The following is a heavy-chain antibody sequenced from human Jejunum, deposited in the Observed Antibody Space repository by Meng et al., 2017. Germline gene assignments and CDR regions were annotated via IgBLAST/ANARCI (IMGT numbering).Heavy chain of an antibody. CDR1: GDSSSTGSYY. V-gene: IGHV4-39*07. CDR3: ARDIARAWFYF. Sequence: SETLSLTCSVSGDSSSTGSYYWGWSRQPPGKGLEWIGSIYDSGYTYYNPTLKSRVTMSLNTSKNQVSLKLSSVTAADTALYFCARDIARAWFYFWGQGTLVTVSS. J-gene: IGHJ5*01. CDR2: IYDSGYT. D-gene: IGHD3-16*02.